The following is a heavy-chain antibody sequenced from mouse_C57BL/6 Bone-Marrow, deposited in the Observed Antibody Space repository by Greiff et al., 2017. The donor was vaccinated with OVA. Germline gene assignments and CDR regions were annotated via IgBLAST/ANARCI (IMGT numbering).Heavy chain of an antibody. D-gene: IGHD1-1*01. Sequence: VQLQQPGAELVKPGASVKLSCKASGYTFTSYWMQWVKQRPGQGLEWIGEIEPSDSYTNYNQKFKGKATLTVDTSSSTAYMQLSSLTSEDSAVYYCARESYGSSYPSWFAYWGQGTLVTVSA. V-gene: IGHV1-50*01. CDR1: GYTFTSYW. CDR3: ARESYGSSYPSWFAY. CDR2: IEPSDSYT. J-gene: IGHJ3*01.